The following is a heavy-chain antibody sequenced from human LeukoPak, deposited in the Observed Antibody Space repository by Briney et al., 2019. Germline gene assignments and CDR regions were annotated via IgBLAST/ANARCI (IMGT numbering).Heavy chain of an antibody. CDR1: GGSISSYY. J-gene: IGHJ2*01. D-gene: IGHD2-2*01. V-gene: IGHV4-59*12. CDR3: ARAGYCSSTSCYHGYWYFDL. CDR2: IYHSGST. Sequence: SETLSLTCTVSGGSISSYYWSWIRQPPGKGLEWIGYIYHSGSTYYNPSLKSRVTISVDRSKNQFSLKLSSVTAADTAVYYCARAGYCSSTSCYHGYWYFDLWGRGTPVTVSS.